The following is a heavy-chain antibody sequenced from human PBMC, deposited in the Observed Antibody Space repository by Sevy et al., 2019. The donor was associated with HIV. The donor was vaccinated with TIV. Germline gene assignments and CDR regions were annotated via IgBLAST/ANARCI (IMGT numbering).Heavy chain of an antibody. CDR2: ISSSASTI. Sequence: GGSLRLSCAASGFTFSSYEMNWVRQAPGKGLEWVSCISSSASTISYADSVKGRFTISRDNAKNSLYLQMNSLRADDTAIYYCARDLPPSATTVAHFDYWGQGTLVTVSS. CDR1: GFTFSSYE. D-gene: IGHD4-17*01. CDR3: ARDLPPSATTVAHFDY. J-gene: IGHJ4*02. V-gene: IGHV3-48*03.